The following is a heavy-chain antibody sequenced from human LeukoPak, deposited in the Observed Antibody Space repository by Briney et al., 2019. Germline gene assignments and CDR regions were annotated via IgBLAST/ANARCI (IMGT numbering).Heavy chain of an antibody. D-gene: IGHD6-19*01. J-gene: IGHJ3*02. Sequence: GASVKVSCKASVYTFTRYYMHWVRQAPGQGLEWMGRINPSGGSTSYAQKFQGRVTMTRDTSTSTVYMELSSLRSEDTAVYYCARDRAIAGTKEDAFDIWGQGTMVTVSS. V-gene: IGHV1-46*01. CDR3: ARDRAIAGTKEDAFDI. CDR1: VYTFTRYY. CDR2: INPSGGST.